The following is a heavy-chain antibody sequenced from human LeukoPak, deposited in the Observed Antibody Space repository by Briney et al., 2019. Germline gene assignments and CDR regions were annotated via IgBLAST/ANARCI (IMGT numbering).Heavy chain of an antibody. D-gene: IGHD2-8*02. CDR2: ISGDGGST. CDR3: AKDIGVLSYYYGMDV. V-gene: IGHV3-43*02. CDR1: GFTFDDYA. J-gene: IGHJ6*02. Sequence: GGSLRLSCAASGFTFDDYAKHWVRQAPGKGLAWVSLISGDGGSTYYADSVKGRLTISRDNSKNSLYLQMNSLRTEDTALYYCAKDIGVLSYYYGMDVWGQGTTVTVSS.